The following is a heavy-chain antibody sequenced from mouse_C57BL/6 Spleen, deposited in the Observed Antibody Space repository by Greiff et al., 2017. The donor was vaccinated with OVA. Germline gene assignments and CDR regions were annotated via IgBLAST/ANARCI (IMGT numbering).Heavy chain of an antibody. V-gene: IGHV6-3*01. Sequence: EVKLEESGGGLVQPGGSMKLSCVASGFTFSNYCMNWVRQSPEKGLEWVAQIRLKSDNYATHSAESVKGRFTISSDDTKSSVYLQMNNLRAEDTEIYYCTTGGEDYLDVWGTGTTVTVSS. CDR2: IRLKSDNYAT. CDR1: GFTFSNYC. CDR3: TTGGEDYLDV. D-gene: IGHD3-1*01. J-gene: IGHJ1*03.